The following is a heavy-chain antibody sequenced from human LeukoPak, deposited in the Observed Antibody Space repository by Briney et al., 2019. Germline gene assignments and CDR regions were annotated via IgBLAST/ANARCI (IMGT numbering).Heavy chain of an antibody. CDR2: SYSSGNT. V-gene: IGHV4-61*02. CDR3: ARHSWRGARYYYGSGSNSGWFDP. D-gene: IGHD3-10*01. J-gene: IGHJ5*02. CDR1: GDSISSGDFY. Sequence: SETLSLTCTVSGDSISSGDFYYSWVRQPAGKGLEWIWRSYSSGNTAYNPSLKSRVTISVDTSKNQFSLKLSSVTAADTAVYYCARHSWRGARYYYGSGSNSGWFDPWGQGTLVTVSS.